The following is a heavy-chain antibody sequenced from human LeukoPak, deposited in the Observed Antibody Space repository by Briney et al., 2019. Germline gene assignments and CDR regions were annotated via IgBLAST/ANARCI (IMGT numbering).Heavy chain of an antibody. Sequence: SETLSLTCTVSGGSISGYYWSGIRQPPGKGLEWMGYIYYSGSTNYNPSLKSRVTISVDTSKNQFSLKLSSVTAADTAVYYCARGREWEPKVFDYWGQGTLVTVSS. CDR3: ARGREWEPKVFDY. CDR1: GGSISGYY. D-gene: IGHD1-26*01. CDR2: IYYSGST. J-gene: IGHJ4*02. V-gene: IGHV4-59*01.